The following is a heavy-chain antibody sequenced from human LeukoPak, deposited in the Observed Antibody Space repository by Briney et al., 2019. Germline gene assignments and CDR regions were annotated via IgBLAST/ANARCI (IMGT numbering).Heavy chain of an antibody. V-gene: IGHV3-23*01. D-gene: IGHD5-18*01. Sequence: GGSLRLSCAASGFTFSNYAMTWVRQAPGKGLEWVSVISGSGDRTYYADSVKGRFTISRDNAKNSLYLQMNSLRAEDTALYYCAKGRYVDTDREFDYWGQGTLVTVSS. CDR2: ISGSGDRT. CDR1: GFTFSNYA. CDR3: AKGRYVDTDREFDY. J-gene: IGHJ4*02.